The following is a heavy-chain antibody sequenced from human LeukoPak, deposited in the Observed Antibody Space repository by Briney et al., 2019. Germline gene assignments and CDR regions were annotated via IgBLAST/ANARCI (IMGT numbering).Heavy chain of an antibody. Sequence: GGSLRLSCVASEFLFSSYGMYWVRQPPGKGLEWVAAIRYGGSKKFHADSVKGRFTISRDNSENTLFLQMDSLRADDTAIYYCERERPAANDALDRWGEGTMLIVSP. J-gene: IGHJ3*02. D-gene: IGHD2-2*01. CDR3: ERERPAANDALDR. CDR2: IRYGGSKK. V-gene: IGHV3-33*07. CDR1: EFLFSSYG.